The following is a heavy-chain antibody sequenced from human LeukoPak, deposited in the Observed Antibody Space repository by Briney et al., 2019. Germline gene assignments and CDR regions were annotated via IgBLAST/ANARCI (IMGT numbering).Heavy chain of an antibody. D-gene: IGHD5-18*01. CDR1: GFTFSRSA. CDR2: ITGNGATT. CDR3: AKERRRMDTDMIRTYDFDN. Sequence: GGSLRLSCAVSGFTFSRSAMSWVRQTPGKGLEWVSSITGNGATTYYSDSVKGRFTISRDNSKNSLSLQMNSLRVDDTAVYYCAKERRRMDTDMIRTYDFDNCGQGTVVTASS. J-gene: IGHJ4*02. V-gene: IGHV3-23*01.